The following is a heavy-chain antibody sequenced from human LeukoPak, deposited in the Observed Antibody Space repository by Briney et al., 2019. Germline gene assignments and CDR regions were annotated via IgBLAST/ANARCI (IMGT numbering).Heavy chain of an antibody. Sequence: SETLSLTCTVSGGSISSYYWSWIRQPPGKGPEWIGYIYYSGSTNYNPSLKSRVTISVDTSKNQFSLKLSSVTAADTAVYYCARVITIFGVAPSYMDVWGKGTTVTVSS. CDR2: IYYSGST. J-gene: IGHJ6*03. V-gene: IGHV4-59*01. CDR3: ARVITIFGVAPSYMDV. CDR1: GGSISSYY. D-gene: IGHD3-3*01.